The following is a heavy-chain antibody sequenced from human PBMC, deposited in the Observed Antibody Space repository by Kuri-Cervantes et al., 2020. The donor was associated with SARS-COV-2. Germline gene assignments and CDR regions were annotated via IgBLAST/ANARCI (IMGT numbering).Heavy chain of an antibody. D-gene: IGHD3-3*01. CDR2: ITQSGST. J-gene: IGHJ5*02. CDR3: ARQMMSSITIFGVVITRNWFDP. CDR1: GGSFSDNH. V-gene: IGHV4-34*01. Sequence: SETLSLTCTVFGGSFSDNHWSWIRQAPGKGLEWVAEITQSGSTNYNPSLKSRVTISLDTSKNQFSLKLTSLTAADTAVYYCARQMMSSITIFGVVITRNWFDPWGQGTLVTVSS.